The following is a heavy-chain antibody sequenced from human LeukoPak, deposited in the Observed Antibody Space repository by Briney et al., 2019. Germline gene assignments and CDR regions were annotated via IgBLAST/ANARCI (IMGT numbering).Heavy chain of an antibody. CDR2: IKRDGSEK. V-gene: IGHV3-7*03. D-gene: IGHD3-10*01. CDR1: GFTFSSYW. Sequence: GGSLRLSCAASGFTFSSYWMSWVRQAPGKGLEWVAYIKRDGSEKYYVDSVKGRFTISRDNAKNSLYLQMNSLRAEDTAVYYCATLPSSRGVIKRFDYWGQGTLVTVSS. CDR3: ATLPSSRGVIKRFDY. J-gene: IGHJ4*02.